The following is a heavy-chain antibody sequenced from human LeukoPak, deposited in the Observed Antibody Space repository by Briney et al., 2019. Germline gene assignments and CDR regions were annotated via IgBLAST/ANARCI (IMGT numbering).Heavy chain of an antibody. CDR3: AKGFRSRTKPYYYYMDV. D-gene: IGHD2-8*01. CDR2: MNPNSGNT. Sequence: ASVKVSCKASGYTFTSYDINWVRQATGQGLEWMGWMNPNSGNTGYAQKFQGRVTMTRNTSISTAYMELSSLRSEDTAVYYCAKGFRSRTKPYYYYMDVWGKETTVTVSS. J-gene: IGHJ6*03. V-gene: IGHV1-8*01. CDR1: GYTFTSYD.